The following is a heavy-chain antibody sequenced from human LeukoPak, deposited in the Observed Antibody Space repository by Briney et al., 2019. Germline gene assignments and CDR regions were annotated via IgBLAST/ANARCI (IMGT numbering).Heavy chain of an antibody. Sequence: GGSLRLSCAASGFTFSSYGMHWVRQAPGKGLEWVAVISYDGSNKYYADSVKGRFTISRDNSKNTPYLQMNSLRAEDTAVYYCAKDTHTMVRGVISYWGQETLVTVSS. D-gene: IGHD3-10*01. J-gene: IGHJ4*02. CDR1: GFTFSSYG. V-gene: IGHV3-30*18. CDR3: AKDTHTMVRGVISY. CDR2: ISYDGSNK.